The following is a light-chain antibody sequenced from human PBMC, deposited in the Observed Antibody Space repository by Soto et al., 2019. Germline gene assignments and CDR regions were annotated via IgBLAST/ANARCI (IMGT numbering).Light chain of an antibody. Sequence: SYELTQPPSVSVAPGKTARSTCGGNNIGSKSDHWYQQKPCQAPVLVIYYDSDRPSGIPERFSGSNSGNTATLTISRVEAGDEADYYCPVWDSSSDHPVFGGGTKLTVL. CDR3: PVWDSSSDHPV. J-gene: IGLJ2*01. V-gene: IGLV3-21*04. CDR2: YDS. CDR1: NIGSKS.